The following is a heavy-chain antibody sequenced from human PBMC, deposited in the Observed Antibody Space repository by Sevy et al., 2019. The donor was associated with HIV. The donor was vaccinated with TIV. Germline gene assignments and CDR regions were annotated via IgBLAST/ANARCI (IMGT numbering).Heavy chain of an antibody. CDR3: ARDLALELGENGMDV. CDR2: MSSSGSTI. CDR1: GFTFRDYY. Sequence: GGSLRLSCAASGFTFRDYYMSWIRQAPGKGLEWLSYMSSSGSTIYYADSVKGRFTISRDNAKKSLYLQMNSLRVEDTAVYYCARDLALELGENGMDVWGQGTTVTVSS. V-gene: IGHV3-11*01. D-gene: IGHD1-7*01. J-gene: IGHJ6*02.